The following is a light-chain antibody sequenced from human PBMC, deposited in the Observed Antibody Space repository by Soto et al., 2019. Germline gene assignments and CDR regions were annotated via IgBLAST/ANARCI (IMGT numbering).Light chain of an antibody. V-gene: IGLV2-8*01. CDR1: SSDVGGYKY. J-gene: IGLJ1*01. Sequence: QSVLTQPPSASGSPGQSVTISCTGTSSDVGGYKYVSWYQQHPGKAPKLMIFEXXXRPXXXXXXXXGSKSGNTASLTVSGLQAEDEADYYCSSYAGINNLGVFGTGTKLTVL. CDR3: SSYAGINNLGV. CDR2: EXX.